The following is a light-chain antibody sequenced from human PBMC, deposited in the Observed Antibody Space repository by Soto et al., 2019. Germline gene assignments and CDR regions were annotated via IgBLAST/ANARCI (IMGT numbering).Light chain of an antibody. CDR1: SSDVEPYNL. J-gene: IGLJ3*02. Sequence: QSALTHPASVSGSPGQSITISCTGTSSDVEPYNLVSWYQHHPGKVPQLIIYETTKRPSGVSNRFSGSTSGNTASLTISGLQAEDEAHYPCCSYTGDYTLMFAGGTKVTVL. CDR3: CSYTGDYTLM. CDR2: ETT. V-gene: IGLV2-23*01.